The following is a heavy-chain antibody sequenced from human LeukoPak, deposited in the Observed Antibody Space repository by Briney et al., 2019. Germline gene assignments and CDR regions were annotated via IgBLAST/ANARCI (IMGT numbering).Heavy chain of an antibody. CDR2: IYYSGST. CDR1: GGSISRYY. D-gene: IGHD6-13*01. J-gene: IGHJ3*02. CDR3: ARDTIPAAYSSSWSRQAFDI. V-gene: IGHV4-59*01. Sequence: SETLSLTCTVSGGSISRYYWNWIRQPPGKGLEWIGYIYYSGSTRYSPSLKSRVTISIDTSKKQFSLKLSSVAAADTAVYYCARDTIPAAYSSSWSRQAFDIWGQGTMVTVSS.